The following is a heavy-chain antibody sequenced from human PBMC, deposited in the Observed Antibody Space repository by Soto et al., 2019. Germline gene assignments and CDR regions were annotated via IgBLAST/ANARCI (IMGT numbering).Heavy chain of an antibody. J-gene: IGHJ6*02. D-gene: IGHD3-10*01. CDR2: MGYNGFT. Sequence: QVQLQESGPGLVKPSETLSLTCTISGSPMNNYYCSWFRQPRGQGLEWIGYMGYNGFTRYNPSLRSRVAISLDTAKNQFSLNLSSVTAADTALYYCARQGFGELHGLVDVWGQGITVTVSS. V-gene: IGHV4-59*08. CDR1: GSPMNNYY. CDR3: ARQGFGELHGLVDV.